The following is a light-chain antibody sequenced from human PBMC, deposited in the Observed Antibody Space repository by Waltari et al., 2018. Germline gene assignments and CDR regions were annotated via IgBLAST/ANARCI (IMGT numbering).Light chain of an antibody. CDR3: QQYNTYSPGPT. CDR1: QSILTW. V-gene: IGKV1-5*03. Sequence: DIQMTQSPSTLSASVGDRVTITCRASQSILTWLAWYQQKPGKAPRLLMYKASSLQSGVPSRFSGSGSGTEFTLTISSLEPDDFVTYYCQQYNTYSPGPTFGGGTKVEIK. CDR2: KAS. J-gene: IGKJ4*01.